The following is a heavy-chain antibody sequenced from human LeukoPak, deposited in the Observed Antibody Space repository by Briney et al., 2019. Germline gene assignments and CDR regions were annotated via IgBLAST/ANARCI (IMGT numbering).Heavy chain of an antibody. J-gene: IGHJ3*01. CDR1: GFTFSDYY. CDR3: ARTMATSLTDAFDV. V-gene: IGHV3-11*01. Sequence: GGSLRLSCAASGFTFSDYYMSWIRQAPGKGLEWVSYISSSGSTIYYADSVKGRFTISRDNAKNSLYLQMNSLRAEDTAVYYCARTMATSLTDAFDVWGQGTMVTVSS. CDR2: ISSSGSTI. D-gene: IGHD5-24*01.